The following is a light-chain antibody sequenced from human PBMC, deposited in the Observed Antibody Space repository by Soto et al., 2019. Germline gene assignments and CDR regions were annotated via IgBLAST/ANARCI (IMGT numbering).Light chain of an antibody. CDR3: QKYNSAPLT. CDR1: QGISND. V-gene: IGKV1-27*01. CDR2: GAS. J-gene: IGKJ4*01. Sequence: DIQMTQSPSSLSASVGDRVTITCRASQGISNDLAWYQQKAGKVPKLLIYGASTLQAGVPSRFRGSGSGTDFTLTISSLQPEDVATYYCQKYNSAPLTFGGGTKVDIK.